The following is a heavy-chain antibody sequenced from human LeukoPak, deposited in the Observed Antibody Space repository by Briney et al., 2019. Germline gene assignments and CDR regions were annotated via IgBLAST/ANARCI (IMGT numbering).Heavy chain of an antibody. CDR2: IKQDGSEK. V-gene: IGHV3-7*05. J-gene: IGHJ4*02. CDR3: ARDDGCSGGSCYSNS. Sequence: GGSLRLSCAASGFAFSSYWMSWGRQAPGKGLEGVANIKQDGSEKYYVDYVKGRFTISRDNAKNPLYLQMNSLRAEDTAVYYCARDDGCSGGSCYSNSWGQGTLVTVSS. CDR1: GFAFSSYW. D-gene: IGHD2-15*01.